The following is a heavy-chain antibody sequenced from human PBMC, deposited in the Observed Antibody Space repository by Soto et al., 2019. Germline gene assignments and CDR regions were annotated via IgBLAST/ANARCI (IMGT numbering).Heavy chain of an antibody. V-gene: IGHV1-18*04. D-gene: IGHD3-3*01. CDR2: ISAYNGNT. Sequence: GASVKVSCKASGYTFTSYGISWVRRAPGQGLEWMGWISAYNGNTNYAQKLQGRVTMTTDTSTSTAYMELRSLRSDDTAVYYCARELYDFWSGSRVQMDVWGQGTTVTVSS. J-gene: IGHJ6*02. CDR3: ARELYDFWSGSRVQMDV. CDR1: GYTFTSYG.